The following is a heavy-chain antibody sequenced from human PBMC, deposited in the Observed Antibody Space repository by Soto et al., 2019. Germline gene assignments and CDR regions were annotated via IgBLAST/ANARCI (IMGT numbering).Heavy chain of an antibody. CDR2: LSGSGGTT. CDR1: GFTVCSYA. V-gene: IGHV3-23*01. Sequence: GGATRLSCAASGFTVCSYAMSWVRQTPGKGLEWVSTLSGSGGTTYYADSVKGQFTISRDNSKSTLYLQMNSLRAEDTAVYYCAKDLVPNIAAAVSGIDPWGQGTLVTVSS. D-gene: IGHD6-13*01. CDR3: AKDLVPNIAAAVSGIDP. J-gene: IGHJ5*02.